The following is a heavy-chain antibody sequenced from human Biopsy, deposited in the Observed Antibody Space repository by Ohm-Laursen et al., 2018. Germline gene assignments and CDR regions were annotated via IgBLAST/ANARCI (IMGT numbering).Heavy chain of an antibody. CDR3: ARAYYYGAGSFYSPWMEV. CDR2: IFYSGTT. CDR1: GASVNTFDFY. Sequence: TLSLTCTVSGASVNTFDFYWAWIRQPPGKGLEWIGYIFYSGTTKYNPSLQRRVRLSLDTANNQFSLTLRSVCAADTATYYCARAYYYGAGSFYSPWMEVWGQGTTVSVS. D-gene: IGHD3-10*01. J-gene: IGHJ6*02. V-gene: IGHV4-61*08.